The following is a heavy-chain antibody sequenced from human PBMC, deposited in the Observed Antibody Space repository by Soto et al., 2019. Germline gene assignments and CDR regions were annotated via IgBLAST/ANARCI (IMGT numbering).Heavy chain of an antibody. CDR2: IYYSGST. Sequence: LSLTCTVSGGSVSSGSYYWSWIRQPPGKGLEWIGYIYYSGSTNYNPSLKSRVTISVDTSKNQFSLKLSSVTAADTAVYYCARARYCGGDCYSQFDYWGQGTLVTVSS. CDR3: ARARYCGGDCYSQFDY. J-gene: IGHJ4*02. D-gene: IGHD2-21*02. V-gene: IGHV4-61*01. CDR1: GGSVSSGSYY.